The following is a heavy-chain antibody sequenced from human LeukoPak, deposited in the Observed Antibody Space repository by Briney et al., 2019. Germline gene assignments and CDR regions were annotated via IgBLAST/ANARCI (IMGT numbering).Heavy chain of an antibody. CDR3: ARASGSGSSSYYYYYMDV. J-gene: IGHJ6*03. CDR1: GYSISSGYY. V-gene: IGHV4-38-2*02. Sequence: PSETLSLTCTVSGYSISSGYYWAWIRHPPGKGLEWIGRIYHSGSTYYNPSLKSRVTISVDTSKNQFSLKLSSVTAADTAVYYCARASGSGSSSYYYYYMDVWGKGTTVTISS. D-gene: IGHD3-10*01. CDR2: IYHSGST.